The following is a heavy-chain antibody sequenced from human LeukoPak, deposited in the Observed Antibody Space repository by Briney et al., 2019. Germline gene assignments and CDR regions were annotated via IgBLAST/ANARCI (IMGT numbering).Heavy chain of an antibody. J-gene: IGHJ3*02. D-gene: IGHD6-19*01. Sequence: GGSLRLSCAASGFTFSSYWMHWVRQGPGKGLVWVSRINSDGTSTTYADSVKGRFTISRDNAKNTLYLQMNSLGAEDTAVYYCARALSGPDDAFDIWGQGTMVTVSS. CDR1: GFTFSSYW. CDR3: ARALSGPDDAFDI. V-gene: IGHV3-74*01. CDR2: INSDGTST.